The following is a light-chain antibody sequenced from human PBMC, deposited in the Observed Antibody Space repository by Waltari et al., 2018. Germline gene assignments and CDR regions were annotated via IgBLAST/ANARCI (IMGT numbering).Light chain of an antibody. V-gene: IGKV1D-16*01. CDR3: QQYDDLPRT. Sequence: DIQMTQSPSSLSASVGDKVTITCHASQTINSWLAWYQQKPGKAPKPLIHGASFLQDGVPSRFRGNGSGTDYTLAVNGLQPEDFATYFCQQYDDLPRTFGQGTKVEI. CDR1: QTINSW. J-gene: IGKJ1*01. CDR2: GAS.